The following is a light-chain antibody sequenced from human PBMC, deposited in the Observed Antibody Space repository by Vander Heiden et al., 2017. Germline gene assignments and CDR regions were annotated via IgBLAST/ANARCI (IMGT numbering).Light chain of an antibody. CDR3: QQDNSYSGT. J-gene: IGKJ1*01. Sequence: DIHITQSPSTLAASGGDRVTITCRASQSISSWLAWYQQKPGKAPKLLIYKASSLESGVPSRFSGSGSGTEFTLTISSLQPDDFATYYCQQDNSYSGTFGQGTKVEIK. CDR1: QSISSW. CDR2: KAS. V-gene: IGKV1-5*03.